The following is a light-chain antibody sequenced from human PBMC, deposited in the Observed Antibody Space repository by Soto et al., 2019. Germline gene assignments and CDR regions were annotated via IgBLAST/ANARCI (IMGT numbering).Light chain of an antibody. Sequence: QSVLTQPHSASGTPGQRVTISCTGTSSDVGGYNYVSWYQQHPGKAPKLMIYDVSNRPSGVSNRFSGSKSGNTASLTISGLQAEDEADYYCSSYTSSSTYVFGTGTKVTVL. CDR1: SSDVGGYNY. CDR3: SSYTSSSTYV. CDR2: DVS. V-gene: IGLV2-14*01. J-gene: IGLJ1*01.